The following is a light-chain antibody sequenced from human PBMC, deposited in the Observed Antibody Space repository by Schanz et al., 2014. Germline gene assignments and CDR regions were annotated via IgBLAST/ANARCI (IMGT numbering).Light chain of an antibody. CDR3: QQLDSYPIT. CDR2: KGS. V-gene: IGKV1-5*03. Sequence: DIQMPQSPSTLSASVGARVTITCRASQSISRWLAWYQKKPGKAPKALIYKGSYLENRVPSRFSCSGSVIYFSLTISSLHPEDFATYYCQQLDSYPITSGQGTLLEI. CDR1: QSISRW. J-gene: IGKJ5*01.